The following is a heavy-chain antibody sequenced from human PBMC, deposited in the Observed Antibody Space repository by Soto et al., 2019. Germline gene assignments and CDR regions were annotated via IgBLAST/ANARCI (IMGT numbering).Heavy chain of an antibody. CDR3: AREMVRGVGSDY. V-gene: IGHV1-18*01. CDR1: GYRKRGDG. D-gene: IGHD3-10*01. J-gene: IGHJ4*02. Sequence: VKGAWKKAGYRKRGDGGSRRLQAPGQGLEWLGWISGYDGRTNLAQKLQGRVTMTTDTSTSTAYMELRSLRSDDTAVFYCAREMVRGVGSDYWGQGTLVTVSS. CDR2: ISGYDGRT.